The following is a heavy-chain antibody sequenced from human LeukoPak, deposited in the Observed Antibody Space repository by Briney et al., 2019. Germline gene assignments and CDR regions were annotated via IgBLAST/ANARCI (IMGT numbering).Heavy chain of an antibody. CDR2: INPSGGST. J-gene: IGHJ6*02. V-gene: IGHV1-46*01. D-gene: IGHD6-13*01. Sequence: VSVKVSCKASGYTFTSYYMHWVRQAPGQGLEWMGIINPSGGSTSYAQKFQGRVTMTRDTSTSTVYMELSSLRSEDTAVYYCAREDSSRLYYYGMDVWGQGTTVTVSS. CDR3: AREDSSRLYYYGMDV. CDR1: GYTFTSYY.